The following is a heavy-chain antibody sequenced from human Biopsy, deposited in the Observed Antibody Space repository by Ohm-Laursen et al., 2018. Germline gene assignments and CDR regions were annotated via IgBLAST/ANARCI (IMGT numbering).Heavy chain of an antibody. CDR2: INHSGST. J-gene: IGHJ5*02. D-gene: IGHD1-20*01. CDR1: VGSFSGYY. CDR3: ARAGTAINGNSLGFDP. Sequence: ETLSLTCAVYVGSFSGYYWTWIRQPPGKGLEWIGEINHSGSTNYNPSLKSRVSISVDTSKNQFSLKLNSVTAADTAVYYCARAGTAINGNSLGFDPWGQGTLVTVSS. V-gene: IGHV4-34*01.